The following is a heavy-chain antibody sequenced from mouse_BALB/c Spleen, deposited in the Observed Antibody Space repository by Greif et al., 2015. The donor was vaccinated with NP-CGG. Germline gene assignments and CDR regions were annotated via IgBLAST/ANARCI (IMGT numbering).Heavy chain of an antibody. J-gene: IGHJ1*01. V-gene: IGHV5-9*03. CDR1: GFTFSSYT. CDR3: ARYKPDYYGSSYYWYFDV. D-gene: IGHD1-1*01. Sequence: EVNVVESGGGLVKPGGSLKLSCAASGFTFSSYTMSWVRQTPEKRLEWVATISSGGGNTYYPDSVKGRFTISRDNAKNNLYLQMSSLRSEDTAWYYCARYKPDYYGSSYYWYFDVWGAGTTVTVSS. CDR2: ISSGGGNT.